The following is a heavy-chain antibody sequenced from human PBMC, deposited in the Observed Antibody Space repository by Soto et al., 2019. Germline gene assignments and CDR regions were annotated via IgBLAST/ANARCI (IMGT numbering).Heavy chain of an antibody. CDR3: ARRAGVAAAGTWWFDP. J-gene: IGHJ5*02. Sequence: SVKVSCKASGGTFSSYAISWVRQAPGQGLEWMGGIIPIFGTANYAQKFQGRVTITADKSTSTAYMELSSLRSEDTAVYYCARRAGVAAAGTWWFDPWGQGTLVNVSS. CDR1: GGTFSSYA. CDR2: IIPIFGTA. D-gene: IGHD6-13*01. V-gene: IGHV1-69*06.